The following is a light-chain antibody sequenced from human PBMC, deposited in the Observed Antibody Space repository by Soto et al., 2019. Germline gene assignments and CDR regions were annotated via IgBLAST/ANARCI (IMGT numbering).Light chain of an antibody. CDR1: QSVPSTY. Sequence: VLSQSPGRLSLSPGETATLSCRASQSVPSTYFAWYQQKSGQPPRLLISGTSNRATGIPDRFSGSGSGRDFTLTISRLEPEDFAVYFWQRFGNSPWTFGQGTKV. J-gene: IGKJ1*01. CDR2: GTS. CDR3: QRFGNSPWT. V-gene: IGKV3-20*01.